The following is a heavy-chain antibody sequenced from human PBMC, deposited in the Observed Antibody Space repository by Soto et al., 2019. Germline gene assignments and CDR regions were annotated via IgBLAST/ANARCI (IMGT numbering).Heavy chain of an antibody. J-gene: IGHJ4*02. CDR1: LFAFTSSA. CDR3: AAEYYDFWSGYKEYFDY. Sequence: SVKVCCKASLFAFTSSAVQSVRQARGQRLEWIGWIVVGSGNTNYAQKFQERVTITRDMSTSTAYMELSSLRSEDTAVYYCAAEYYDFWSGYKEYFDYWGQGTLVTVSS. V-gene: IGHV1-58*01. D-gene: IGHD3-3*01. CDR2: IVVGSGNT.